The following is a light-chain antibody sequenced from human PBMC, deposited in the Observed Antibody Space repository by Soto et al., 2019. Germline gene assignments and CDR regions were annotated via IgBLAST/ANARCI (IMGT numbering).Light chain of an antibody. CDR2: KSS. CDR3: QQFNTSPWT. CDR1: QGISSY. Sequence: DIQMTQSPSSVSASVGDRVTITCRASQGISSYLAWYQEKPGKAPKLLIYKSSILESGVPSRFSGSGSGTEFTLTISSLQPDDFATYYCQQFNTSPWTFGQGTKVDI. V-gene: IGKV1-5*03. J-gene: IGKJ1*01.